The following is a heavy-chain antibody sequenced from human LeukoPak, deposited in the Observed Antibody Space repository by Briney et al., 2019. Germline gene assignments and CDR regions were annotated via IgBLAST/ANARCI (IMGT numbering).Heavy chain of an antibody. CDR3: VRGRYCGSVSCYLDY. J-gene: IGHJ4*02. D-gene: IGHD2-15*01. Sequence: SETLSLTCTVSGGSISSYYWSWIRQPAGKGLEWIGRIYTSGSTNYNPSLKSRVTMSVDTSKNQFSLKLSSVTAADTAVYYCVRGRYCGSVSCYLDYWGQGTLVTVSS. CDR2: IYTSGST. V-gene: IGHV4-4*07. CDR1: GGSISSYY.